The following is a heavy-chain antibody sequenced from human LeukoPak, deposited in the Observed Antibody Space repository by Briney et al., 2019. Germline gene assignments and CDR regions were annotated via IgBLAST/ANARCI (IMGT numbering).Heavy chain of an antibody. D-gene: IGHD2-21*02. Sequence: SETLSLTCTVSGGSISSYYWSWIRQPAGEGLEWIGRIYTSGSTNYNPSLKSRVTMSVDASKNQFSLKLSSVTAADTAVYYCAAYCGGDCYSNRFNYWGQGTLVTVSS. CDR2: IYTSGST. V-gene: IGHV4-4*07. CDR3: AAYCGGDCYSNRFNY. CDR1: GGSISSYY. J-gene: IGHJ4*02.